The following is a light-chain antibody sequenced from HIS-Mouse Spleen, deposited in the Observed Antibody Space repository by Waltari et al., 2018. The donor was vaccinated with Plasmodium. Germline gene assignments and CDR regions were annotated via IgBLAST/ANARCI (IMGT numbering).Light chain of an antibody. CDR1: ALPKKY. J-gene: IGLJ3*02. Sequence: SYELTQPPSVSVSPGQTARITCSGDALPKKYAYWYQQKSGQAPVLVIYEDSKRPSWIPEGFSGSSSGTMATVTISGAQVEDEADYYCYSTDSSGNHRVFGGGTKLTVL. CDR3: YSTDSSGNHRV. V-gene: IGLV3-10*01. CDR2: EDS.